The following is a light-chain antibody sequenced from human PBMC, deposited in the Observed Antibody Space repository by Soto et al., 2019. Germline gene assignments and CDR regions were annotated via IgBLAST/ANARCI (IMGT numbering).Light chain of an antibody. Sequence: DIQLTQSPSTLSASIGDTVTITCRASLSISGWLAWYQQAPGKAPKLLIFNAFTLQRGVPSRFRGGGSGTEFTLTISSLHPDDSAIYYCQQYNSYPWTLGLGTKVEI. V-gene: IGKV1-5*01. CDR3: QQYNSYPWT. J-gene: IGKJ1*01. CDR2: NAF. CDR1: LSISGW.